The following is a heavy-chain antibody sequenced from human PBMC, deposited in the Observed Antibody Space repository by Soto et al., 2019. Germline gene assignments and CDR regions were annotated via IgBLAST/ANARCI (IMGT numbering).Heavy chain of an antibody. CDR3: ATDFLLEPLVSMDV. V-gene: IGHV4-4*02. CDR2: SYHSGST. Sequence: PSETLSLTCAVSGGSISSSNWWSWVRQPPGKGLEWIGESYHSGSTNYNPSLKSRVTISVDKSKNQFSLKLSSVTAADTAVYYCATDFLLEPLVSMDVWGQGTTVTVSS. D-gene: IGHD3-3*01. CDR1: GGSISSSNW. J-gene: IGHJ6*02.